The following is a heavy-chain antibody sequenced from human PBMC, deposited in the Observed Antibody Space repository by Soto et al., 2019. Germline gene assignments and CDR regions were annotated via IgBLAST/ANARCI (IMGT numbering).Heavy chain of an antibody. V-gene: IGHV4-39*01. Sequence: QLQLQESGPGLVKPSETLSLTCTVSGGSISSSSYYWGWIRQPPGKELEWSGRIYYSGSTYYNPSLKRRVTLPVDTSKNQFPLKLSSVTAADTAVYYCAGAAGTVRGGQGTLVTVSS. D-gene: IGHD6-13*01. J-gene: IGHJ4*02. CDR2: IYYSGST. CDR3: AGAAGTVR. CDR1: GGSISSSSYY.